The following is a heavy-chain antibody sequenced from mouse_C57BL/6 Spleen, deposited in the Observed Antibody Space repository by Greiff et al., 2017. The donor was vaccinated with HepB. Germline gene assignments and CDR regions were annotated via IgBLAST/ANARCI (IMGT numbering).Heavy chain of an antibody. Sequence: VQLQQPGAELVKPGASVKLSCKASGYTFTSYWMQWVKQRPGQGLEWIGEIDPSDSYTNYNQKFKGKATLTVDTSSSTAYMQLSSLTSEDSAVYYCARRPSNPTLYYNAMDYWGQGTSVTVSS. V-gene: IGHV1-50*01. CDR1: GYTFTSYW. CDR3: ARRPSNPTLYYNAMDY. CDR2: IDPSDSYT. J-gene: IGHJ4*01. D-gene: IGHD4-1*01.